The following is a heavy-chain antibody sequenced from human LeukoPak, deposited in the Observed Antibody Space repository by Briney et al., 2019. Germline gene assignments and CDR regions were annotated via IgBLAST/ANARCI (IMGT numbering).Heavy chain of an antibody. Sequence: PSETLSLTCTVSGGSISSYYWSWIRQPPGKGLEWIGYIYYSGSTNFNPSLKSRVTISVDTSKNPFSLKLSSVTAADTAVYYCARGGLEYQLLSYFDYWGQGTLVTVSS. V-gene: IGHV4-59*01. CDR1: GGSISSYY. J-gene: IGHJ4*02. CDR3: ARGGLEYQLLSYFDY. CDR2: IYYSGST. D-gene: IGHD2-2*01.